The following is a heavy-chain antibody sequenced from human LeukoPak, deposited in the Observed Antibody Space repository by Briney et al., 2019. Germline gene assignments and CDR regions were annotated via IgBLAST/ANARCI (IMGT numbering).Heavy chain of an antibody. J-gene: IGHJ4*02. CDR1: GFTVSSNS. Sequence: GGSLRLSCTVSGFTVSSNSMSWVRQAPGKGLEWVSFIYSDNTHYSDSVKGRFTISRDNSKNTLYLQMNSLRAEDTAVYFCAKDGGGTTTIVVGDFDYWGQGTLVTVSS. CDR2: IYSDNT. D-gene: IGHD3-22*01. CDR3: AKDGGGTTTIVVGDFDY. V-gene: IGHV3-53*01.